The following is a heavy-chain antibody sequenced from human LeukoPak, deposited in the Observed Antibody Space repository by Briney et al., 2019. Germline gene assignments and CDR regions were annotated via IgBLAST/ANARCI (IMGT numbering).Heavy chain of an antibody. CDR2: IYYSGST. CDR1: GGSISSSNW. J-gene: IGHJ4*02. D-gene: IGHD3-10*01. V-gene: IGHV4-4*02. Sequence: SGTLSLTCAVSGGSISSSNWWSWVRQPPGKGLEWIGSIYYSGSTYYNPSLKSRVTISVDTSKNQFSLKLSSVTAADTAVYYCARDSVNYYGSGSLDYWGQGTLVTVSS. CDR3: ARDSVNYYGSGSLDY.